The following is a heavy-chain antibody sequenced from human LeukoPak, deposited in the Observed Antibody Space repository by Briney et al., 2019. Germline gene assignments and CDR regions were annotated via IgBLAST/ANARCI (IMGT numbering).Heavy chain of an antibody. CDR3: ARDHSITMIRGVIITSSPPLGY. Sequence: ASVKVSCKASGYTFTSYGISWVRQAPGQGLEWMGWISAYNGNTNYAQKLQGRVTMTTDTSTSTAYMELRSLRSDDTAVYCCARDHSITMIRGVIITSSPPLGYWGRGTLVTVSS. CDR2: ISAYNGNT. J-gene: IGHJ4*02. CDR1: GYTFTSYG. D-gene: IGHD3-10*01. V-gene: IGHV1-18*04.